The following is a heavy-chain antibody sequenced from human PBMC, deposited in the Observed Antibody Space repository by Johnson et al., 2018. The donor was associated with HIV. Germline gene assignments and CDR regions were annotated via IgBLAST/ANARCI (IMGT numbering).Heavy chain of an antibody. CDR3: ARDGRGEQLVDQGDAFDS. CDR2: ISYDGSNK. J-gene: IGHJ3*02. V-gene: IGHV3-30*03. CDR1: GFTFSSYG. Sequence: QVQLVESGGGVVQPGRSLRLSCAASGFTFSSYGMHWVRQAPGKGLQWLATISYDGSNKYYADSVKGRFTISRDNSKNTLYLQMNSLRAEDTALYFCARDGRGEQLVDQGDAFDSWGQGTMVTVSS. D-gene: IGHD6-6*01.